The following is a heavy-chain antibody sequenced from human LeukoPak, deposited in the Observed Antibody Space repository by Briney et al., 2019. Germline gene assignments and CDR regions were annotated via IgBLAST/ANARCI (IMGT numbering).Heavy chain of an antibody. D-gene: IGHD2-21*02. CDR3: VRLDAGDSLDY. Sequence: GGSLRLSCTASGFTFSSYEVNWARQAPGKGLEWVSKISSSGRTKDYADSVKGRFTISRDNAKNSLYLQMNSLRAEDTAVYYCVRLDAGDSLDYWGQGTLVTVSS. V-gene: IGHV3-48*03. CDR1: GFTFSSYE. CDR2: ISSSGRTK. J-gene: IGHJ4*02.